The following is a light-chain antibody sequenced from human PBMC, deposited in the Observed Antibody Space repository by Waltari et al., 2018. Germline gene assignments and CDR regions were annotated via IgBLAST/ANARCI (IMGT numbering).Light chain of an antibody. CDR2: DAS. J-gene: IGKJ4*01. Sequence: EIVLTQSPATLSLSPGERATLSRRASQSVSSYLAWYQQKPGQAPRLLIYDASNRATGIPARFSGSGSGTDFTLTISSLEPEDFAVYYCQQRSNWPPKVTFGGGTKVEIK. CDR1: QSVSSY. CDR3: QQRSNWPPKVT. V-gene: IGKV3-11*01.